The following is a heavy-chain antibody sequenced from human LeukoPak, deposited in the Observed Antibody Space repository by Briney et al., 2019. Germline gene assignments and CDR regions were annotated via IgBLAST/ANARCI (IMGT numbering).Heavy chain of an antibody. CDR2: ISSSGSTI. V-gene: IGHV3-11*04. CDR1: GFTFSDYY. J-gene: IGHJ6*03. Sequence: GGSLRLSCAASGFTFSDYYMSWIRQAPGKGLEWVSYISSSGSTIYYADSVKGRFTIPRDNAKNSLYLQMNSLRAEDTAVYYCARVRYYGSGSYYRPYYYYMDVWGKGTTVTVSS. CDR3: ARVRYYGSGSYYRPYYYYMDV. D-gene: IGHD3-10*01.